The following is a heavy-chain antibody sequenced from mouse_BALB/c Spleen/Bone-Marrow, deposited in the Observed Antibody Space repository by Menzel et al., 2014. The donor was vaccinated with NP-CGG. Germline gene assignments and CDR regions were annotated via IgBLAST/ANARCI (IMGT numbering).Heavy chain of an antibody. V-gene: IGHV6-6*02. D-gene: IGHD1-1*01. CDR3: TRSLRLFDY. J-gene: IGHJ2*01. Sequence: DVMLVESGGGLVQPGGSMKLSCVASGFTFSNYWMNWVRQSPEKGLEWVAEIRLKSNNYATHYAESVKGRFTISRDDSKRSVYLQMNNLRPEDTGIYYCTRSLRLFDYWGQGTTLTVSS. CDR2: IRLKSNNYAT. CDR1: GFTFSNYW.